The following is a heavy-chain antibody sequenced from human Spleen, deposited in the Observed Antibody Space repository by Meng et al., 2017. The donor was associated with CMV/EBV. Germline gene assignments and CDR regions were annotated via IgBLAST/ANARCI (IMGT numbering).Heavy chain of an antibody. CDR2: IYRSGST. V-gene: IGHV4-38-2*02. D-gene: IGHD6-19*01. CDR1: GDSISSGYY. CDR3: ASSFLNSGWYLYVDY. Sequence: SETLSLTCTVAGDSISSGYYWGWIGQPPGKGLEWIGSIYRSGSTYYNPSLKSRVTISVDTSKNQFSLKVRSVTAADTAVYYCASSFLNSGWYLYVDYWGQGTLVTVSS. J-gene: IGHJ4*02.